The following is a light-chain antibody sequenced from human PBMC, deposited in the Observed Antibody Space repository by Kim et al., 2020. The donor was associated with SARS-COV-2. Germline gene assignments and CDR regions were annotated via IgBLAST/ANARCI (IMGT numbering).Light chain of an antibody. Sequence: SYELTQPPSVSVSPGQTASITRSGDKLGDKYACWYQQKPGQSPILVIYEDNERPSEIPDRFSGSKSGNTATLTVSGTQPMDEADYYCQAWDSRTVIFGGGTQLTVL. V-gene: IGLV3-1*01. CDR2: EDN. CDR1: KLGDKY. CDR3: QAWDSRTVI. J-gene: IGLJ2*01.